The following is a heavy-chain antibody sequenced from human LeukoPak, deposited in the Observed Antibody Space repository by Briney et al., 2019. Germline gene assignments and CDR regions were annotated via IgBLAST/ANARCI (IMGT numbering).Heavy chain of an antibody. CDR1: GFTFSCYW. Sequence: GGSLRLSCAASGFTFSCYWMSWARQAPGKGLEWVANIKQDGSEKYYVDSVKGRFTISRDNAKNSLYLQMNSLRAEDTAVYYCARDLFYTYYYDSSGYRFDYWGQGTLVTVSS. V-gene: IGHV3-7*01. J-gene: IGHJ4*02. D-gene: IGHD3-22*01. CDR2: IKQDGSEK. CDR3: ARDLFYTYYYDSSGYRFDY.